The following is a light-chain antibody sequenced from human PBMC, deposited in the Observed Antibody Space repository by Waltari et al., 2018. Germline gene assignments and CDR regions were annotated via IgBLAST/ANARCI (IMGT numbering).Light chain of an antibody. CDR3: HQYSSWPPMFT. CDR2: GAS. CDR1: QSVSSN. J-gene: IGKJ2*01. V-gene: IGKV3-15*01. Sequence: EIVMTQSPATLSVSPGEGATLSCRASQSVSSNLAWSQQRPGQAPRLLLYGASTRATGIPARFSGSGSGTEFTLTISSLQSEDSAVYYCHQYSSWPPMFTFGQGTKLEIK.